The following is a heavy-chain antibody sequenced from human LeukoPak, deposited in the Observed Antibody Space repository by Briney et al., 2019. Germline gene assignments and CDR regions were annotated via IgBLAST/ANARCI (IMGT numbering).Heavy chain of an antibody. Sequence: SETLSITCTVSGGSINSYYWSWIRQPPGKGLEWIGYVSDTGSTNYNPSLKSRVTISVDTSKNQFYLKLTSVTAADTAVYYCARTTTTFDDRGHGTLVTVSS. J-gene: IGHJ4*01. CDR1: GGSINSYY. CDR3: ARTTTTFDD. CDR2: VSDTGST. V-gene: IGHV4-59*01. D-gene: IGHD4-11*01.